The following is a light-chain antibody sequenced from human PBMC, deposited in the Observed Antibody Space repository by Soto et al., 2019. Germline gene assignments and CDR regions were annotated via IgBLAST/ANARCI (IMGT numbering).Light chain of an antibody. J-gene: IGKJ1*01. CDR2: KAS. CDR1: QSISSW. CDR3: QQYNSYSAWT. V-gene: IGKV1-5*03. Sequence: DIKMTQSPSTLSASVGDRVTITCRASQSISSWLAWYQQKPGKAPKLLIYKASSLESGVPSRFSGSGSGTEIPLTIGSLQPDDFATYYRQQYNSYSAWTFGQGTKVEIK.